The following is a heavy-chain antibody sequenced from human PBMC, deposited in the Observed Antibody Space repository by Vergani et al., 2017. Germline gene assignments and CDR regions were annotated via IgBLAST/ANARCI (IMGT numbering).Heavy chain of an antibody. CDR1: GYTFPSYG. V-gene: IGHV1-18*04. J-gene: IGHJ4*02. Sequence: VQLVQSGAEVKKPGESLKISCKGSGYTFPSYGISWVRQAPGQWLEWIGWISAYNGNTHYAQKLQGRVTMTTDTSTSTAYMELRSLRSDDTAVYYCARDPLTYDFWSGYYLYWGQGTLVTVSS. D-gene: IGHD3-3*01. CDR2: ISAYNGNT. CDR3: ARDPLTYDFWSGYYLY.